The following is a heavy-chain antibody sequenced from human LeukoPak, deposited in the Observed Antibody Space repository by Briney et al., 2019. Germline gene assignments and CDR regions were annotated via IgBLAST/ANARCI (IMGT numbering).Heavy chain of an antibody. V-gene: IGHV3-48*04. Sequence: GGSLRLSCAASGFTLSDYSMNWVRQAPGKGLEWVSYISSSGSTIYYADSVKGRFTISRDNAKNSLYLQMNSLRAEDTAVYYCAKWYYYGSGDYDAFDIWGQGTMVTVSS. CDR2: ISSSGSTI. CDR3: AKWYYYGSGDYDAFDI. CDR1: GFTLSDYS. D-gene: IGHD3-10*01. J-gene: IGHJ3*02.